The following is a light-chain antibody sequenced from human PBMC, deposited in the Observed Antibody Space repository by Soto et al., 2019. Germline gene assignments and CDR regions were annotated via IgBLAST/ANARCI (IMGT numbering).Light chain of an antibody. CDR3: QKSDSTPWT. CDR1: RDISHY. J-gene: IGKJ1*01. CDR2: DAS. V-gene: IGKV1-39*01. Sequence: DTQMTQSPSSLSASVGDRVTITFQASRDISHYLNWYQQKPGKAPNLLIYDASNLETGVPSRFSGSGSGTNFTLTISDLQPEDFTTYYCQKSDSTPWTFGQGTKVDIK.